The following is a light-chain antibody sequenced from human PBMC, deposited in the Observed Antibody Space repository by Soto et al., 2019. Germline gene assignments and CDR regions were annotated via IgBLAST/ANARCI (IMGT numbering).Light chain of an antibody. CDR2: DAS. V-gene: IGKV3-11*01. Sequence: EIVLTQSPATLSLSPGERATLPCRASQSVSSYLGWYQQKPGQAPRLLIYDASNRATGLPARFSGSGSGTDFTLTISSVEPEDVAVYYCQQRRNWPITFGQGTRLEIK. J-gene: IGKJ5*01. CDR1: QSVSSY. CDR3: QQRRNWPIT.